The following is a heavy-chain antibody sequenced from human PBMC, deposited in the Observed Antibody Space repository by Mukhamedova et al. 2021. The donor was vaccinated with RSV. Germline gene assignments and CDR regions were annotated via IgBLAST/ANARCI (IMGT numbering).Heavy chain of an antibody. CDR2: ISGYNGYT. D-gene: IGHD3-10*01. J-gene: IGHJ4*02. V-gene: IGHV1-18*01. CDR3: ARDRSGRAAGAPDGLPRFDL. Sequence: GLEWMGWISGYNGYTKYPQKVQGRVSMSTNTSTNTAFMELRSLRFDDTAIYFCARDRSGRAAGAPDGLPRFDLWGQGTLITVSS.